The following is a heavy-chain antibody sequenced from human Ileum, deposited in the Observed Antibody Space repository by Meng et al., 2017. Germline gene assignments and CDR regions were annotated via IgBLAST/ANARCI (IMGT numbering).Heavy chain of an antibody. D-gene: IGHD3-22*01. Sequence: QVQLQESGPGLGKRSQTRSRTCTVSGGSISSGDYYWSWIRQPPGKGLEWIGYIYYSGSTYYNPSLKSRLTISVDTSKNQFSLKLSSVTAADTAVYYCARDRDSSGYYPYWGQGTLVTVSS. V-gene: IGHV4-30-4*01. CDR3: ARDRDSSGYYPY. CDR2: IYYSGST. CDR1: GGSISSGDYY. J-gene: IGHJ4*02.